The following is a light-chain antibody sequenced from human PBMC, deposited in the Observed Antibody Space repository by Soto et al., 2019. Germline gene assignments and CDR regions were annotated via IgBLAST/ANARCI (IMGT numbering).Light chain of an antibody. CDR2: WAS. CDR1: QSVLYSSNNKNY. Sequence: DIVMTQYTDSLAVSLGERATINCKSSQSVLYSSNNKNYLAWYQQKPGQPPKLLIYWASTRESGVPDRFSGSGSGTDFTLTISSLQAEDVAVYYCQQCYSTPPTFGQGTRLEIK. J-gene: IGKJ5*01. CDR3: QQCYSTPPT. V-gene: IGKV4-1*01.